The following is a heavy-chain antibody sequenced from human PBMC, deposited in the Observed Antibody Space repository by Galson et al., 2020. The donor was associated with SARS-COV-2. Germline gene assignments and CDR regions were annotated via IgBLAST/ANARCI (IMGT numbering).Heavy chain of an antibody. CDR2: IIPILGIA. CDR3: ASRWDTYCGGDCYYYYYGMDV. Sequence: SVKVSCKASGGTFSSYAISWVRQAPGQGLEWMGGIIPILGIANYAQKFQGRVTITADKSTSTAYMELSSLRSEDTAVYYCASRWDTYCGGDCYYYYYGMDVWGQGTTVTVSS. V-gene: IGHV1-69*10. CDR1: GGTFSSYA. J-gene: IGHJ6*02. D-gene: IGHD2-21*01.